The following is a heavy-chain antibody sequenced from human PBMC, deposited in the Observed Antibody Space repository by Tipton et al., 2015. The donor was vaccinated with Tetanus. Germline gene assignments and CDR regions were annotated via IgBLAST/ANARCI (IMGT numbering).Heavy chain of an antibody. J-gene: IGHJ4*02. D-gene: IGHD1-1*01. V-gene: IGHV3-23*01. CDR1: GFTFSSFG. CDR2: ITGGGDST. Sequence: SLRLSCAASGFTFSSFGMTWVRQAPGKGPEWVSLITGGGDSTYYADSVKGRFTVSRDNSKNTLYLQMNSLRADDTAVYYCANTGGQAYTVYHLDNWGQGTQVTVSS. CDR3: ANTGGQAYTVYHLDN.